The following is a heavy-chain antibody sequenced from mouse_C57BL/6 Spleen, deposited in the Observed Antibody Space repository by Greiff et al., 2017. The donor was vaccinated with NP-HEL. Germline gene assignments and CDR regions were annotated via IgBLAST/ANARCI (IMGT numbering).Heavy chain of an antibody. CDR2: IDPNSGGT. D-gene: IGHD1-1*01. CDR3: ARYYYGSSYGNYFDY. J-gene: IGHJ2*01. V-gene: IGHV1-72*01. Sequence: VQLQQSGAELVKPGASVKLSCKASGYTFTSYWMHWVKQRPGRGLEWIGRIDPNSGGTKYNEKFKSKATLTVDKPSSTAYMQRSSLTSEDSAVYYCARYYYGSSYGNYFDYWGQGTTLTVSS. CDR1: GYTFTSYW.